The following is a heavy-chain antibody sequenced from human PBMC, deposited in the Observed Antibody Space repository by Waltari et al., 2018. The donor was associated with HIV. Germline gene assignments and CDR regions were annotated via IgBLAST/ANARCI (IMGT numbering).Heavy chain of an antibody. CDR3: ARLGQPLYYYYYGMDV. D-gene: IGHD3-10*01. CDR1: GYSFTSYW. CDR2: IYPGDSDT. V-gene: IGHV5-51*01. J-gene: IGHJ6*02. Sequence: EVQLVQSGAEVKKPGESLKISCKGSGYSFTSYWIGWVRQLPGKGLEWMGFIYPGDSDTRYSPSFQGQVTISADKSISTAYLQWSSLKASDTAMYYCARLGQPLYYYYYGMDVWGQGTTVTVSS.